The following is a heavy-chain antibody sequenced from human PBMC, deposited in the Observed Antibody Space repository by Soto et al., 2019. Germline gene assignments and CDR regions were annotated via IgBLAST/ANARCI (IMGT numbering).Heavy chain of an antibody. CDR3: ARERAAAGFAY. CDR1: GYTFTSYD. CDR2: MNPNSGNT. V-gene: IGHV1-8*01. J-gene: IGHJ4*02. Sequence: QVQLVQSGAEVKKPGASVKVSCKASGYTFTSYDINWVRQATGQGLEWMGWMNPNSGNTGYAQEFQGRVTRTRNTSIGTAYMNLSTLRSDDTAVYYCARERAAAGFAYWGQGTLVTASS. D-gene: IGHD6-13*01.